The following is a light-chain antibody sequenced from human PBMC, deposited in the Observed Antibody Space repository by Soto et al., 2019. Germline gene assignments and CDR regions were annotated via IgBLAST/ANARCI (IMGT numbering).Light chain of an antibody. CDR3: QSYDSSRSGWV. V-gene: IGLV1-40*01. Sequence: QSVLTQPPSVSGAPGQRVTISFTGSSSNIGAGYDVHWYQQLPGTAPKLLIYGNSNRPSGVPDRFAGSKSGTSASLAITGLQAEDEADYYCQSYDSSRSGWVFGGGTKLTVL. J-gene: IGLJ3*02. CDR2: GNS. CDR1: SSNIGAGYD.